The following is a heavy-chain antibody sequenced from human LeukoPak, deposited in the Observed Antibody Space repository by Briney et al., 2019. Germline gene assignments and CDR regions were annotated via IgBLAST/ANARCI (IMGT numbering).Heavy chain of an antibody. D-gene: IGHD3-16*02. Sequence: PGGSLRLSCAASGFTFSSYGMSWVRQAPGKGLEWVSAISGSGGSTYYADSVKGRFTISRDNSKNTLYLHMNSLRAEDTAVYYCARTNFGGVIDPLDYWGQGTLVTVSS. CDR2: ISGSGGST. CDR1: GFTFSSYG. J-gene: IGHJ4*02. V-gene: IGHV3-23*01. CDR3: ARTNFGGVIDPLDY.